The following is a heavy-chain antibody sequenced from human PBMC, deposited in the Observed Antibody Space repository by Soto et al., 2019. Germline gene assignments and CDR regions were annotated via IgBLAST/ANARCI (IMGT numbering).Heavy chain of an antibody. CDR1: GFSFSVSP. CDR3: ARDPKTSGGQHWAFNYFDS. CDR2: ISNDGTKK. V-gene: IGHV3-30-3*01. D-gene: IGHD7-27*01. Sequence: QVQLVESGGGVVQPGRSLRLSCAASGFSFSVSPMHWVRQAPGKGSEWVSLISNDGTKKFYADSLKGRFSISRDNSKSTLYLQVDRRRPEDSAVYYCARDPKTSGGQHWAFNYFDSWGQGTLVTVSS. J-gene: IGHJ4*02.